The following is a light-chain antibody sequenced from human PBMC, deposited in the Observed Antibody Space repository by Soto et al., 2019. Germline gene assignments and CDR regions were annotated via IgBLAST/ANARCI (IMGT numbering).Light chain of an antibody. CDR3: QHYGASPRT. CDR2: GVS. J-gene: IGKJ1*01. CDR1: QTITSTH. V-gene: IGKV3-20*01. Sequence: EIVLTQSPGTLSLFPGERATLSCRASQTITSTHSAWYQQKPGQAPRLLIYGVSNRASGFPDRFSGSGSGTDFTLTISGLEPDDFAVYYCQHYGASPRTFGQGTKVEI.